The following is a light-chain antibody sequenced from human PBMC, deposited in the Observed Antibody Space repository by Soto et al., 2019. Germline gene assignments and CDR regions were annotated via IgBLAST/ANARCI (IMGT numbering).Light chain of an antibody. CDR3: QQYNSSPWT. CDR2: KAS. Sequence: DIQMTLSPSTLSASVGDRVTITCRASQSISSWLAWYQQKPGKAPKLLIYKASSLESGVPSRFSGGGSGTEFTLTISSLQPDDFATYYCQQYNSSPWTFGQGTKVEIK. V-gene: IGKV1-5*03. J-gene: IGKJ1*01. CDR1: QSISSW.